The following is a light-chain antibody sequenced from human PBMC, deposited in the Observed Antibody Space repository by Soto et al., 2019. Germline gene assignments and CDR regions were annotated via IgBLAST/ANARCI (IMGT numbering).Light chain of an antibody. CDR2: EVS. Sequence: QSALTQPPSASGSPGQSVTISCTGTSSDVGGYNYVSWYQQHPGKAPKFMIYEVSKRPSGVPDRFSGSKSGNTASLTVSGLQAEDEADYYCSSFAGSNNLVVFGTGTKLTVL. J-gene: IGLJ1*01. CDR3: SSFAGSNNLVV. V-gene: IGLV2-8*01. CDR1: SSDVGGYNY.